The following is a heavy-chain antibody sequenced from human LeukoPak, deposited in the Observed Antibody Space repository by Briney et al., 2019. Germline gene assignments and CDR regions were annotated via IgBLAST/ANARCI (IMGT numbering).Heavy chain of an antibody. CDR2: IYYSGST. CDR3: ARSSRAGFDY. J-gene: IGHJ4*02. V-gene: IGHV4-59*01. Sequence: PSETLSLTCTVSGGSISSYYWSWIRQPPGKGLEWIGYIYYSGSTNYNPSLKSRVTISVDTSKNQSSLKLSSVTAADTAVYYCARSSRAGFDYWGQGTLVTVSP. D-gene: IGHD3-10*01. CDR1: GGSISSYY.